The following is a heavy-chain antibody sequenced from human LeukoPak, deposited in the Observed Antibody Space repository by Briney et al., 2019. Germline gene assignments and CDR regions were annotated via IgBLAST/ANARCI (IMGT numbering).Heavy chain of an antibody. CDR2: ISGSGGST. D-gene: IGHD3-22*01. J-gene: IGHJ4*02. V-gene: IGHV3-23*01. CDR3: TKEELYYYDSSGYSN. CDR1: GFTFSSYA. Sequence: GGSLRLSCAASGFTFSSYAMSWVRQAPGKGLEWVSGISGSGGSTYYADSVKGRFTISRDNSKNTLYLQMNSLRAEDTAVYYCTKEELYYYDSSGYSNWGQGTLVTVSS.